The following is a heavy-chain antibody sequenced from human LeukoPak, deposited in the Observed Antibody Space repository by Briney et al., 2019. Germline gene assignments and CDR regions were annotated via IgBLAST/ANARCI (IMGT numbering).Heavy chain of an antibody. Sequence: GGSLRLSCAASGFTFSSYGMHWVRQAPGKGLEWVAVISNDGSNKYYADSVKGRFTISRDSSKNTLYLQMNSLRAEDTAVYYCAKGVWMATRTSADYWGQGTLVTVSS. V-gene: IGHV3-30*18. CDR2: ISNDGSNK. CDR1: GFTFSSYG. J-gene: IGHJ4*02. D-gene: IGHD5-24*01. CDR3: AKGVWMATRTSADY.